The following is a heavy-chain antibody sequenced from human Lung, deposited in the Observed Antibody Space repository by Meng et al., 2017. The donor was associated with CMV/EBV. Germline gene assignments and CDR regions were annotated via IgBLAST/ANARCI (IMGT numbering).Heavy chain of an antibody. V-gene: IGHV3-21*06. CDR1: GFTFKTFT. D-gene: IGHD5-18*01. J-gene: IGHJ6*02. CDR3: TRDQEGTRIPSPIHYGLDV. CDR2: INPDSDYI. Sequence: ESLKISXAASGFTFKTFTMSWVRQAPGRGLEWVSSINPDSDYIQSADSLKGRFTISRDNAKNSLYLRMSGLRVEDTAVYYCTRDQEGTRIPSPIHYGLDVWGQGTTVTVSS.